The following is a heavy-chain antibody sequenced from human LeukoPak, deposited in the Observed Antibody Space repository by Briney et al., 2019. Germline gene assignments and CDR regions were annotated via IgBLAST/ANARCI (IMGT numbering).Heavy chain of an antibody. V-gene: IGHV4-61*10. D-gene: IGHD3-16*01. Sequence: PSETLSLTCTVSGGSISSGSYYWSWIRQPAGKGLERIGYIYYSGSTNYNPSLKSRVTISVDTSKNQFSLKLSSVTAADTAVYYCARDPTSGWFDPWGQGTLVTVSS. CDR3: ARDPTSGWFDP. CDR1: GGSISSGSYY. CDR2: IYYSGST. J-gene: IGHJ5*02.